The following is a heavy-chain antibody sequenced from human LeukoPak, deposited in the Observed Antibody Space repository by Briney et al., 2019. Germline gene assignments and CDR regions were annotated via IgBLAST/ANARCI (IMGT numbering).Heavy chain of an antibody. CDR1: GFTFSSYG. Sequence: PGRSLRLSCAASGFTFSSYGMHWVRQAPGKGLEWVAVISYDGSNKYYADSVKGRFTISRDNSKNTLYLQMNSLRAEDTAVYYCAKDPLNYYDSSGYYYVGGVDYWGQGTLVTVSS. CDR3: AKDPLNYYDSSGYYYVGGVDY. J-gene: IGHJ4*02. D-gene: IGHD3-22*01. V-gene: IGHV3-30*18. CDR2: ISYDGSNK.